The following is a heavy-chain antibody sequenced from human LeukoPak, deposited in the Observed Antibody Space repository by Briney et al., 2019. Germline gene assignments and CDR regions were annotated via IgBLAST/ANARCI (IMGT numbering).Heavy chain of an antibody. CDR2: MHPDNGNT. J-gene: IGHJ5*02. CDR1: GYTFTSYD. Sequence: ASVKVSCKASGYTFTSYDITWVRQAPGQGLEWMGWMHPDNGNTGYAQKFQGRVTMTRNTSITTAYMELRSLRSDDTAVYYCARGHGSAFDPWGQGTLVTVSS. CDR3: ARGHGSAFDP. D-gene: IGHD5-24*01. V-gene: IGHV1-8*02.